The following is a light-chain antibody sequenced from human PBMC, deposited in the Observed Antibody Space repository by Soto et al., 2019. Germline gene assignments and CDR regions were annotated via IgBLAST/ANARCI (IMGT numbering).Light chain of an antibody. Sequence: EIVLPQSPGTLSLSPGESATLSCRASQTVSRSYFVWYQQKPGQAPRLLIYGASARAPGIPDRFSGTGSGTESTLTISRLEPEDFAVYFCQHFDSSPTFGGGTKVEIK. J-gene: IGKJ4*01. V-gene: IGKV3-20*01. CDR2: GAS. CDR1: QTVSRSY. CDR3: QHFDSSPT.